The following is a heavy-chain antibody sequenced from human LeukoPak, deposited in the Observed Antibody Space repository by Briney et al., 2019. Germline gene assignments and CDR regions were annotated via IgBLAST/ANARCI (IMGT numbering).Heavy chain of an antibody. J-gene: IGHJ4*02. D-gene: IGHD3-22*01. CDR3: AKRGVVIRVILVGFHKEAYYFDS. V-gene: IGHV3-23*01. Sequence: GGSLRLSCAVSGITLSNYGMSWVRQAPGQGLEWVAGISDSGGSTNYADSVKGRLTISRDNPKNTLYLQMNSLRAEGTAVYFCAKRGVVIRVILVGFHKEAYYFDSWGQGALVTVSS. CDR1: GITLSNYG. CDR2: ISDSGGST.